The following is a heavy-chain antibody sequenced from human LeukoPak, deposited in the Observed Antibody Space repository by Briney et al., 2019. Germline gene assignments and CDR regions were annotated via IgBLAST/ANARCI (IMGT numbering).Heavy chain of an antibody. Sequence: GGSLRLSCAASGFTFSGSAMHWVRQASGKGLEWVGRIRSKANSYATEYAASVKGRFTISRDDSKNTAYLQMNSLKTEDTAVYYCTRQGTTGLFGFDYWGQGTLVTVSS. CDR2: IRSKANSYAT. CDR3: TRQGTTGLFGFDY. V-gene: IGHV3-73*01. J-gene: IGHJ4*02. D-gene: IGHD4-17*01. CDR1: GFTFSGSA.